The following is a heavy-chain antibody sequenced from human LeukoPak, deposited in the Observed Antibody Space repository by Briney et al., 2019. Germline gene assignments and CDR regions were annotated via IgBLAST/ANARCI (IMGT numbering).Heavy chain of an antibody. D-gene: IGHD7-27*01. CDR1: GYTFTSYG. CDR3: ARDRLGLGDAFDI. Sequence: ASVKVSCKASGYTFTSYGITWVRQAPGQGLEWMGWINAYNGNTNYAQKLQGRVTMTTDTSTSTAYMELRSLRSDDTAVYYCARDRLGLGDAFDIWGQGTMVTVSS. CDR2: INAYNGNT. J-gene: IGHJ3*02. V-gene: IGHV1-18*01.